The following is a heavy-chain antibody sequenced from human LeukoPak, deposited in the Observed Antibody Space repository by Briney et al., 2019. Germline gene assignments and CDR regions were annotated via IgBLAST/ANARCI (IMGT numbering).Heavy chain of an antibody. CDR3: ARDFRYAFDN. D-gene: IGHD5-12*01. CDR2: VGISSGNT. V-gene: IGHV3-48*04. J-gene: IGHJ4*02. CDR1: GFTFSDYS. Sequence: PGGSLRLSCAASGFTFSDYSMNWVRQAPGKGLEWISYVGISSGNTKYADSVKGRFTISGDSAKNSVYLQMNSPRVEDTAVYYCARDFRYAFDNWGQGTLVTVSS.